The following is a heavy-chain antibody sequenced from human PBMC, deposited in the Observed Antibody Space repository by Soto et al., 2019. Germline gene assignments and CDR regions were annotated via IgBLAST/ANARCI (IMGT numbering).Heavy chain of an antibody. CDR2: IWYDGSNK. CDR1: GFTFSSYG. D-gene: IGHD6-13*01. CDR3: AREYSSSWSTIDY. V-gene: IGHV3-33*01. Sequence: QVQLVEAGGGVVQPGRSLRLSCAASGFTFSSYGMHWVRQAPGKGLERVAGIWYDGSNKYYADSVKGRFTISRDNSKNTLNLQMNSLRAEDTAVYYCAREYSSSWSTIDYWGQGTLVTVSS. J-gene: IGHJ4*02.